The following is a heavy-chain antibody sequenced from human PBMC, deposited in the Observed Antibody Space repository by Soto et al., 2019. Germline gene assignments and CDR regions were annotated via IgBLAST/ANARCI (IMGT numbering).Heavy chain of an antibody. V-gene: IGHV1-18*01. CDR2: ISAYNGNT. D-gene: IGHD6-6*01. CDR3: ARRSYSSSSYHFDY. CDR1: GYTFTSYG. Sequence: QVPLVQSGAEVKKPGASVKVSCKASGYTFTSYGITWARQAPGQGLEWMGWISAYNGNTNYAQKLQGRVTMTTDTSTSTAYMELRSLRSDDTAVYYCARRSYSSSSYHFDYWGQGTLVTVSS. J-gene: IGHJ4*02.